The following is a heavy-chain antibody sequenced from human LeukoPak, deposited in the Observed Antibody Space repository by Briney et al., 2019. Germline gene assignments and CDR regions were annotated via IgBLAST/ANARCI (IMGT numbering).Heavy chain of an antibody. J-gene: IGHJ4*02. V-gene: IGHV3-9*01. CDR1: GFTFDDYA. Sequence: GGSLRLSCAASGFTFDDYAMHWVRQAPGKGLEWVSSISWNSGSIGYADSVKGRFTISRDNAKNSLYLQMNSLRAEDTALYYCAKESSGSLRTSLDYWGQGTLVTVSS. D-gene: IGHD6-19*01. CDR2: ISWNSGSI. CDR3: AKESSGSLRTSLDY.